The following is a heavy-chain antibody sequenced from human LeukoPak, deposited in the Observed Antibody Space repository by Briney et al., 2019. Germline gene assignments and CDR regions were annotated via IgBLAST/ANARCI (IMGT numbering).Heavy chain of an antibody. CDR3: AREPYFDSTGYYFDY. Sequence: SETLSLTCTVSGGSISTYYWTWIRQPAGKGLEWIGRIYTSGSTNYNPSLKSRVTISVDKSKNQFSLKLSPVTAADTAVYYCAREPYFDSTGYYFDYWGQGTLVTISS. J-gene: IGHJ4*02. V-gene: IGHV4-4*07. D-gene: IGHD3-22*01. CDR2: IYTSGST. CDR1: GGSISTYY.